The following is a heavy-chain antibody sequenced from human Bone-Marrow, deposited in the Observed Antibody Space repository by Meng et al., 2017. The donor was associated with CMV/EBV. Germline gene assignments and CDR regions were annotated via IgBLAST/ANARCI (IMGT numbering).Heavy chain of an antibody. Sequence: GGSLRLSCAASGFTFSSYSMNWVRQAPGKGLEWVSSISSSSSYIYYADSVKGRFTISRDNAKNSLYLQMNSLRAEDTAVYYCARDRSIVVVPAAPGGWFDPWGQGTLVTVSS. CDR2: ISSSSSYI. CDR1: GFTFSSYS. CDR3: ARDRSIVVVPAAPGGWFDP. J-gene: IGHJ5*02. V-gene: IGHV3-21*04. D-gene: IGHD2-2*01.